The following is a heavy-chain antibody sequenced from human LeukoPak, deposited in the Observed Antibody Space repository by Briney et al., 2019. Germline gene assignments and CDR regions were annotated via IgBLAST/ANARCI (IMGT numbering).Heavy chain of an antibody. V-gene: IGHV3-48*01. CDR3: ASWAARPPLGDY. D-gene: IGHD6-6*01. J-gene: IGHJ4*02. CDR1: GGSISSSSYY. Sequence: ETLSLTCTVSGGSISSSSYYWGWVRQAPGKGLEWVSYISSSSSTIYYADSVKGRFTISRDNAKNSLYLQMNSLRAEDTAVYYCASWAARPPLGDYWGQGTLVTVSS. CDR2: ISSSSSTI.